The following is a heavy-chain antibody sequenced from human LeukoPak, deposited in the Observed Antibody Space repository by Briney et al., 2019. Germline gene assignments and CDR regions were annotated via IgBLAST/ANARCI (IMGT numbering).Heavy chain of an antibody. CDR1: GGTFSSYA. CDR2: IIPIFGTA. V-gene: IGHV1-69*13. CDR3: ARDTGDYYGMDV. D-gene: IGHD3-10*01. J-gene: IGHJ6*02. Sequence: EASVKVSCKASGGTFSSYAISWVRQAPGQGLEGMGGIIPIFGTANYAQKFQGRVTITADESTSTAYMELSSLRSKDTAVYYCARDTGDYYGMDVWGQGTTVTVSS.